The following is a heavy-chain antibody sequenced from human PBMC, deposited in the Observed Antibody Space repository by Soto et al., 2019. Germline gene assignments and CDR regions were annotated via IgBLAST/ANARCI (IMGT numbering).Heavy chain of an antibody. V-gene: IGHV4-34*01. CDR3: AGWLRKYDSSGYYYEGEWFDP. D-gene: IGHD3-22*01. Sequence: SETLSLTCAVYGGSFSGYYWSWIRQPPGKGLEWIGEINHSGSTNYNPSLKSRVTISVDTSKNQFSLKLSSVTAADTAVYYCAGWLRKYDSSGYYYEGEWFDPWGQGTLVTVSS. CDR2: INHSGST. J-gene: IGHJ5*02. CDR1: GGSFSGYY.